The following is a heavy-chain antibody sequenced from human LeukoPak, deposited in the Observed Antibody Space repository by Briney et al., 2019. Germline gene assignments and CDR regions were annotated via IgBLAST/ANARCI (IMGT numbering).Heavy chain of an antibody. CDR1: GYSFTSYW. Sequence: KVSCKGSGYSFTSYWISWVRQMPGKGLEWMGGIDPSDSYTNYSPSFQGHVTISADKSISTAYLQWSSLKASDTAMYYCARNNPPTHCSSTSCYFYYYYGMDVWGQGTTVTVSS. CDR3: ARNNPPTHCSSTSCYFYYYYGMDV. J-gene: IGHJ6*02. D-gene: IGHD2-2*01. CDR2: IDPSDSYT. V-gene: IGHV5-10-1*01.